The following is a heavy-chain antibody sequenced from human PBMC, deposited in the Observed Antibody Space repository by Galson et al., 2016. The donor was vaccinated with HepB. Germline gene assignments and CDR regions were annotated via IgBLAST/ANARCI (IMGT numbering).Heavy chain of an antibody. Sequence: SLRLSCAASGFTFSSYAMSWFRQAPGKGLEWVGFIKSEAYGGTTEYAASVKGRFTISRDDSKSIAYLQMNSLKIEDTAVYYCSRGYGSATRYWGQGTLVTVSS. CDR2: IKSEAYGGTT. CDR1: GFTFSSYA. V-gene: IGHV3-49*03. D-gene: IGHD3-10*01. J-gene: IGHJ4*02. CDR3: SRGYGSATRY.